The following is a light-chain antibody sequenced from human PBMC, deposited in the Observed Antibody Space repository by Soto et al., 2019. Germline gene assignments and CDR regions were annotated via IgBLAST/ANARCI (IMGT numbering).Light chain of an antibody. CDR3: HSYDSSLRVV. J-gene: IGLJ2*01. V-gene: IGLV1-40*01. CDR2: GNS. Sequence: QSVLTQPPSVSGSPGQRVTISCTGSSFNIGAGYDVHWYQQLPGTAPKLLIYGNSNRPSGVPDRFSGSKSGTSASLAITGLQAEDEADYYCHSYDSSLRVVFGGGTKLTVL. CDR1: SFNIGAGYD.